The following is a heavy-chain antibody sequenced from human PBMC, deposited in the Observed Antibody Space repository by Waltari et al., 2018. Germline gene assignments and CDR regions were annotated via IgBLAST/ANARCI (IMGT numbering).Heavy chain of an antibody. CDR3: ARERDYGAFDI. Sequence: QVQLVQSVAEVKKPGSSVKVSCKASGGTFSSYAISWGRQAPGQGLEWMGGIIPILGIANYAQKFQGRVTITADKSTSTAYMELSSLRSEDTAVYYCARERDYGAFDIWGQGTMVTVSS. CDR2: IIPILGIA. J-gene: IGHJ3*02. CDR1: GGTFSSYA. D-gene: IGHD4-17*01. V-gene: IGHV1-69*10.